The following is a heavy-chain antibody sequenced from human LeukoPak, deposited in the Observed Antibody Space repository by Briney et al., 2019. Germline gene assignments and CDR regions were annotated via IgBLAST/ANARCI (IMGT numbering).Heavy chain of an antibody. V-gene: IGHV3-30-3*01. CDR2: TSYDGSNK. D-gene: IGHD3-16*02. J-gene: IGHJ4*02. CDR3: ARDYRADGFLDY. CDR1: GFTFSSYA. Sequence: LPGGSLRLSCAASGFTFSSYAMHWVRQAPGKGLEWVAVTSYDGSNKYYADSVKGRFTISRDNSKNTLYLQMNSLRAEDTAVYYCARDYRADGFLDYWGQGTLVTVSS.